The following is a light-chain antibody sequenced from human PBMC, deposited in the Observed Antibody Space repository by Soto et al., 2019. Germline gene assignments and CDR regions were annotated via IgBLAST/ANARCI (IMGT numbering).Light chain of an antibody. CDR3: QKYSSSPLT. V-gene: IGKV3-20*01. CDR2: GSS. J-gene: IGKJ4*01. CDR1: QSVTSNY. Sequence: EIVLTQSPGTLSLSPGERATLSCRASQSVTSNYLAWYQQKPGQAPRLLIYGSSIKATGIPDRFSGRGSGTEFTLTISRLQPEDIAVYYCQKYSSSPLTFGEGTKVEIK.